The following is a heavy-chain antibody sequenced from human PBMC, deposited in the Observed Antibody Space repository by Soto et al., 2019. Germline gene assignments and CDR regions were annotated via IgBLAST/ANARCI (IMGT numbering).Heavy chain of an antibody. CDR2: IWYDGSNK. CDR3: AREMGSYSSGWYVFDY. D-gene: IGHD6-19*01. J-gene: IGHJ4*02. V-gene: IGHV3-33*01. Sequence: GGSLRLSCAASVFTFSIYGMHWVRQAPGKGLEWVAVIWYDGSNKYYADSVKGRFTISRDNSKNTLYLQMNSLRAEHTAVYYCAREMGSYSSGWYVFDYWGQGTLVTVSS. CDR1: VFTFSIYG.